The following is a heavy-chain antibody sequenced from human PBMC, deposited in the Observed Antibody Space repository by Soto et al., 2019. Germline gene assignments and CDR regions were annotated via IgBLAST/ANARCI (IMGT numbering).Heavy chain of an antibody. V-gene: IGHV4-34*01. CDR1: GGSLSGYY. CDR3: ARGGGWRWTLP. J-gene: IGHJ4*02. Sequence: QVQLQQRGAGLMKPSETLSLTCGVYGGSLSGYYWSWIRQLPGKGLEWIGEITPGGSAAYHPSLRRRAAISLDTSKNQISLEMNSVTVADTGVYYCARGGGWRWTLPWGLGTLVTVSS. D-gene: IGHD3-3*01. CDR2: ITPGGSA.